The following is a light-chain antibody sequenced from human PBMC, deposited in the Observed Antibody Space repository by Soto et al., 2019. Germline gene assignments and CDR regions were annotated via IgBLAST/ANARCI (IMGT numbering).Light chain of an antibody. Sequence: EIVLTQSPGTLSLSPGERTTLSCRASQNIGSSFLAWYQQKPGQAPRLLIYGASNRATDIPDRFSGSGSGTDFTLTITRLEPEDCAVYYCQQYGTSSCSFGQGTKLEIK. J-gene: IGKJ2*02. CDR2: GAS. CDR3: QQYGTSSCS. CDR1: QNIGSSF. V-gene: IGKV3-20*01.